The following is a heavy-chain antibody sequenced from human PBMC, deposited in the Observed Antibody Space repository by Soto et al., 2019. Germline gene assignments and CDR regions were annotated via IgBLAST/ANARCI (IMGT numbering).Heavy chain of an antibody. V-gene: IGHV4-59*01. J-gene: IGHJ5*02. Sequence: SETLSLTCTVSGGSISSYYWSWIRQPPGKGLEWIGYIYYSGSTNYNPSLKSRVTISVDTSKNQFSLKLSSVTAADTAVYYCARDGHYYDSSGYYHNWFDPWGQGTLVTVS. CDR1: GGSISSYY. CDR2: IYYSGST. CDR3: ARDGHYYDSSGYYHNWFDP. D-gene: IGHD3-22*01.